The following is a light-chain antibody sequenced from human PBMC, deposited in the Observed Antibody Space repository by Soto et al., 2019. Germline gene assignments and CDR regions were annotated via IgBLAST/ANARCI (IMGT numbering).Light chain of an antibody. CDR1: QSVSSSY. CDR2: GAS. CDR3: QQYGSSPALT. V-gene: IGKV3-20*01. J-gene: IGKJ4*01. Sequence: IGLPQSTGSLSLSPGERATLSCMASQSVSSSYLAWYQQKPGQAPRLLIYGASSRATGIPDRFSGSGSGTDFTLTISRLEPEDFAVYYCQQYGSSPALTFGGGTKVAIK.